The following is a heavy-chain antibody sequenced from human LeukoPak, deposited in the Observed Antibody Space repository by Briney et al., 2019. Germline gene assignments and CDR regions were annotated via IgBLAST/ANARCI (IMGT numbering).Heavy chain of an antibody. J-gene: IGHJ4*02. V-gene: IGHV3-30*18. D-gene: IGHD6-13*01. Sequence: GGSLRLSCAASGFTFSNYGMHWVRQAPGKGLEWVAVISYDGIKKYYADSVKGRFTISRDNSKNTLYLQMDSLRAEDTAVYYCAKVKWGYSNSWYQNYWGQGTLATVSS. CDR3: AKVKWGYSNSWYQNY. CDR1: GFTFSNYG. CDR2: ISYDGIKK.